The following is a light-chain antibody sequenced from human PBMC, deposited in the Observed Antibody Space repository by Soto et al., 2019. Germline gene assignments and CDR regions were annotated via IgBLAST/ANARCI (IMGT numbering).Light chain of an antibody. CDR3: CSYAGNGAWV. CDR1: SGDVGNYDL. Sequence: QSALTQPASVSGSPGQSITISCTGSSGDVGNYDLVSWYQQIPGKAPQLMIFEVSRRPSRVSDRFSGSKSGNTASLTISGLQAEDEGDFSCCSYAGNGAWVFGGGTKLTVL. V-gene: IGLV2-23*02. CDR2: EVS. J-gene: IGLJ3*02.